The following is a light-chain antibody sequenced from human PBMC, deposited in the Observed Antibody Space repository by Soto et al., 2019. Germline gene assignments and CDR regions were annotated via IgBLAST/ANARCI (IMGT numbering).Light chain of an antibody. J-gene: IGKJ1*01. CDR3: QQYSSYSST. CDR1: ESIGRW. CDR2: EAS. Sequence: DIQMTQSPSTLSASVGDRVTITCRASESIGRWLAWYQQKPGKAPKLLIYEASSLEGGVPSRFSGRESGTEFALNISSLQPDDFATYYCQQYSSYSSTFGQGTKVEIK. V-gene: IGKV1-5*03.